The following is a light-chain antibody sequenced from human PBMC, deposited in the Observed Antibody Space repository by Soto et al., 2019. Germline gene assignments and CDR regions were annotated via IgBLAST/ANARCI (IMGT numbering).Light chain of an antibody. V-gene: IGKV3-15*01. Sequence: EIVMTQSPVTLSLSPGDTATLSCRASQSITSNLAWYQQKPGQPPRLLIYGASTRATGIPARFSGSGSGTEFTLTISNLQSEDFAVYYCQQYYSTPWTFGQGTKVEIK. CDR3: QQYYSTPWT. CDR2: GAS. J-gene: IGKJ1*01. CDR1: QSITSN.